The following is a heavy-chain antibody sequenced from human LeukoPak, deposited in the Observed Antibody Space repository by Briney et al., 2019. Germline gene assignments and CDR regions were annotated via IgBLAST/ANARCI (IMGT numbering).Heavy chain of an antibody. Sequence: SETLSLTCAVYGGSFSGYYWSWIRQPPGKGLEWIGEINHSGSTNYNPSLKSRVTISVDTSKNQFSLKLSSVTAADTAVYYCARGKNSSGRLSWFDPRGQGTLVTVSS. V-gene: IGHV4-34*01. CDR3: ARGKNSSGRLSWFDP. CDR1: GGSFSGYY. CDR2: INHSGST. D-gene: IGHD6-19*01. J-gene: IGHJ5*02.